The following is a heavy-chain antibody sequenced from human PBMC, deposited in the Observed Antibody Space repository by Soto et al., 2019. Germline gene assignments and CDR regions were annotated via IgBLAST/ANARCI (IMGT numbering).Heavy chain of an antibody. D-gene: IGHD3-10*01. Sequence: GGSLRLSCAASGFTFSSYAMHLVRQAPGKGLEWVAVISYDGSNKYYADSVKGRFTISRDNSKNTLYLQMNSLRAEDTAVYYCARDARVRTFDYWGQGTLVTVSS. CDR2: ISYDGSNK. CDR3: ARDARVRTFDY. CDR1: GFTFSSYA. V-gene: IGHV3-30-3*01. J-gene: IGHJ4*02.